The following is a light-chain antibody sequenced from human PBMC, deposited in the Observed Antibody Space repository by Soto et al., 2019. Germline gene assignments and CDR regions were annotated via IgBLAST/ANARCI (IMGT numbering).Light chain of an antibody. J-gene: IGKJ4*01. V-gene: IGKV1-5*03. CDR1: QSISSW. Sequence: DIQMTQSPSTLPASVGDRVTITCRANQSISSWLAWYQQKPGKAPKLLIHRASRLESGAPSRFSGSGSGTDFTLTINSLQPDDFGTYYCQQGNSFPLTFGGGTKVEI. CDR2: RAS. CDR3: QQGNSFPLT.